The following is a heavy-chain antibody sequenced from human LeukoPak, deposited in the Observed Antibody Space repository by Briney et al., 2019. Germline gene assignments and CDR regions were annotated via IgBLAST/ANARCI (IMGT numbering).Heavy chain of an antibody. J-gene: IGHJ4*02. Sequence: SETLSLTCSVSGAFISNHHWGWIRQPAGKGLEWIGRVYSSGDTTYNPSLKSRVTISVDKSKSQFSLRLTSVTAADTAVYYCARDKVANDYWDQGTLATVAS. CDR2: VYSSGDT. CDR3: ARDKVANDY. V-gene: IGHV4-4*07. D-gene: IGHD5-12*01. CDR1: GAFISNHH.